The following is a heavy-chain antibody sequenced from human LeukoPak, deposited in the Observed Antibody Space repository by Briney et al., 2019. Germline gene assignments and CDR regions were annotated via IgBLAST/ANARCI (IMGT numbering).Heavy chain of an antibody. CDR2: ISSSGNTI. J-gene: IGHJ4*02. Sequence: GGSLRLSCAASGFTFSSYEMNWVRQAPGKGLEWVSYISSSGNTIDYADSVKGRFTISRDNAKKSLYLQMNSLRVEDTAVYYCARVVRGSGSPYYFDYWGQGTLVTVSS. CDR3: ARVVRGSGSPYYFDY. CDR1: GFTFSSYE. V-gene: IGHV3-48*03. D-gene: IGHD3-10*01.